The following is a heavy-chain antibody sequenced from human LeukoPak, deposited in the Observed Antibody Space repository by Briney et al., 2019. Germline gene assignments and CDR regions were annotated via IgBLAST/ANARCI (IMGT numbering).Heavy chain of an antibody. CDR1: GFTLSSYS. Sequence: GGSLRLSCAASGFTLSSYSMNWVGQARGKGLEWVSSISSSSSYIYYADSVKGRFTISRDNAKNSLYLQMNSLRAEDTAVYYCARDFNSGGYDSGSDYFDYWGQGTLVTVSS. CDR2: ISSSSSYI. J-gene: IGHJ4*02. D-gene: IGHD5-12*01. CDR3: ARDFNSGGYDSGSDYFDY. V-gene: IGHV3-21*01.